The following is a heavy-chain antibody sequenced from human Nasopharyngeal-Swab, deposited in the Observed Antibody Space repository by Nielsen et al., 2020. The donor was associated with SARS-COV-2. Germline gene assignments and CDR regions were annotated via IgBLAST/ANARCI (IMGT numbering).Heavy chain of an antibody. V-gene: IGHV3-33*05. CDR2: ISFDGSEK. J-gene: IGHJ4*02. CDR1: GLTFSAYG. Sequence: GESLKISCTASGLTFSAYGMHWVRQAPGRGLEWVALISFDGSEKYSAGSVRGRFTISRDNSKNTLYLEMNTLGGEDTAVYYCATEMHRSSWSYPLDFWGQGTLVTVSS. CDR3: ATEMHRSSWSYPLDF. D-gene: IGHD6-13*01.